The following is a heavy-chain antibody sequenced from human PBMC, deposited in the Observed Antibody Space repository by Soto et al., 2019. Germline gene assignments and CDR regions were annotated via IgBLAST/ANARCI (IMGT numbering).Heavy chain of an antibody. V-gene: IGHV3-33*01. CDR2: IWYDGSNK. CDR1: GFTFSSYG. J-gene: IGHJ4*02. D-gene: IGHD4-17*01. CDR3: AREERTVTTFDY. Sequence: QVQLVESGGGVVQPGRSLRLSCAASGFTFSSYGMHWVRQAPGKGLEWVAVIWYDGSNKYYADSVKGRFTISRDNSKNTLYLQMNSLRDADTAGYYCAREERTVTTFDYWGQGTLVTVSS.